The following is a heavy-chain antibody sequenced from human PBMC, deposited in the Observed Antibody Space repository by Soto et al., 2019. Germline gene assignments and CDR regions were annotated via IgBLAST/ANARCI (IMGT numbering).Heavy chain of an antibody. Sequence: GGSLRLSCAASGFTFSSYAMHWVRQAPGKGLEWVAVISYDGSNKYYADSVKGRFTISRDNSKNTLYLQMNSLRAEDTAVYYCPKITSYFDPWGQGTLVSVSS. J-gene: IGHJ5*02. CDR3: PKITSYFDP. V-gene: IGHV3-30-3*02. D-gene: IGHD1-20*01. CDR1: GFTFSSYA. CDR2: ISYDGSNK.